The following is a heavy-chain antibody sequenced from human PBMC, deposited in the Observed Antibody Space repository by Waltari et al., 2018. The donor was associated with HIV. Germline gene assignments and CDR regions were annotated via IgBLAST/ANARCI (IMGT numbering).Heavy chain of an antibody. D-gene: IGHD5-18*01. V-gene: IGHV3-13*01. J-gene: IGHJ6*02. CDR1: GFTFSSYD. Sequence: EVQLVESGGGLVQPGGSLRLSCAASGFTFSSYDMHWVRQATGKGLEWVSAIGTAGDTYYPGSVKGRFTISRENAKNSLYLQMNSLRAEDTAVYYCARSQPARAPYYYYYGMDVWGQGTTVTVSS. CDR2: IGTAGDT. CDR3: ARSQPARAPYYYYYGMDV.